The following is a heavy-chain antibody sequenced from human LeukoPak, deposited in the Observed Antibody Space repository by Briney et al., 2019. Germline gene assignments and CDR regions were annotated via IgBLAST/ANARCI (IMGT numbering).Heavy chain of an antibody. V-gene: IGHV3-7*01. J-gene: IGHJ4*02. CDR1: GFTFSSYW. D-gene: IGHD5-18*01. CDR3: ARRGRYSYGYGHPSDY. Sequence: PGGSLRLSCAASGFTFSSYWMSWVRQAPGKGLEWVVNIKQDGREKYYVDSVKGRFTISRDNAKNSLYLQMNSLRAEDTAVYYCARRGRYSYGYGHPSDYWGQGTLVTVSS. CDR2: IKQDGREK.